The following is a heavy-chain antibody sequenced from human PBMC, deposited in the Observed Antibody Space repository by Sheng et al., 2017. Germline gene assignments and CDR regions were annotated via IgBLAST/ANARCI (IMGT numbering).Heavy chain of an antibody. J-gene: IGHJ5*02. CDR1: GGSFSGYY. V-gene: IGHV4-34*01. Sequence: QVQLQQWGAGLLKPSETLSLTCAVYGGSFSGYYWSWIRQPPGKGLEWIGEINHSGSTNYNPSLKSRVTISVDTSKNQFSLKLSSVTAADTAVYYCARGSRGVVVPAAIHWFDPWGQGTLVTVSS. CDR2: INHSGST. CDR3: ARGSRGVVVPAAIHWFDP. D-gene: IGHD2-2*02.